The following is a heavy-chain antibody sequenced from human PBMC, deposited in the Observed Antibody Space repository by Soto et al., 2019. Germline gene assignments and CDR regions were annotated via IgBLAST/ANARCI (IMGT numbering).Heavy chain of an antibody. Sequence: GGSLRLSCAASGFTFSSYGMHWVRQAPGKGLEWVAVISYDGSNKYYADSVKGRFTISRDNSKNTLYLQMNSLRAEDTAVYYCAGQREFRAAYFDYWGQGTLVTVSS. CDR3: AGQREFRAAYFDY. D-gene: IGHD6-13*01. J-gene: IGHJ4*02. CDR1: GFTFSSYG. CDR2: ISYDGSNK. V-gene: IGHV3-30*03.